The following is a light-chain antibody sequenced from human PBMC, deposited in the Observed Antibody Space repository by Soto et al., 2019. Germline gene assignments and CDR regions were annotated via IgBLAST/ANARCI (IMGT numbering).Light chain of an antibody. CDR2: DAS. CDR1: QSVSNY. CDR3: QQRSNWPPEVT. J-gene: IGKJ5*01. V-gene: IGKV3-11*01. Sequence: PGDRATLSCRASQSVSNYLAWYQKKPGQAPRLLIYDASNRATGIPARFSGSGSGTDFTLTISSLESEDFALYYCQQRSNWPPEVTFGQGTRLEIK.